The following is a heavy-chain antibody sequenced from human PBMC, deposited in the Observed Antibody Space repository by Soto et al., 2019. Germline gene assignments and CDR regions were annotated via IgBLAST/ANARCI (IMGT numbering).Heavy chain of an antibody. J-gene: IGHJ1*01. CDR2: ISWNSGSI. CDR1: GFTFDDYA. V-gene: IGHV3-9*01. Sequence: EVQLVESGGGLVQPGRSLRLSCAASGFTFDDYAMHWVRQAPGKGLEWVSGISWNSGSIGYADSVKGRFTISRDNAKNSLYLQMNSLRAEDTALYYCAKAGVRLLLTSFQHWGQGTLVTVSS. CDR3: AKAGVRLLLTSFQH. D-gene: IGHD2-15*01.